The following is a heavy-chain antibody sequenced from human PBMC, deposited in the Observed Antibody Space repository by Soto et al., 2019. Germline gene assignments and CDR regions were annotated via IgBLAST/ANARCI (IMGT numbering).Heavy chain of an antibody. CDR3: ASGKETTVTTPNWYFDL. CDR2: IYYSGST. J-gene: IGHJ2*01. V-gene: IGHV4-31*03. Sequence: QVQLQESGPGLVKPSQTLSLTCTVSGGSISSGGYYWSWIRQHPGKGLEWIGYIYYSGSTYYNPSLKSRVTISVDTSKNQFSLKLSSVTAADTAVYYCASGKETTVTTPNWYFDLWGRGTLVTVSS. D-gene: IGHD4-17*01. CDR1: GGSISSGGYY.